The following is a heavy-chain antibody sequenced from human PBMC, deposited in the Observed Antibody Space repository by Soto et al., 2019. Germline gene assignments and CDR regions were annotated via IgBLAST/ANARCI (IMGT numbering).Heavy chain of an antibody. J-gene: IGHJ4*02. CDR1: GFTFSSYA. Sequence: PGGSLRLSCAASGFTFSSYAMSWVRQAPGKGLEWVSAISGSGGSTYYADSVKGRFTISRGNSKNTLYLQMNSLRAEDTAVYYCAKGIQYSSSPFDYRGQGTLVTVSS. D-gene: IGHD6-6*01. CDR3: AKGIQYSSSPFDY. CDR2: ISGSGGST. V-gene: IGHV3-23*01.